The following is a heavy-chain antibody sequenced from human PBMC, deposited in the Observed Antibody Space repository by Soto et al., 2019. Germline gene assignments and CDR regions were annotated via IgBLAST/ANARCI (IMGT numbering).Heavy chain of an antibody. Sequence: PVESLKISCAASGFPFSSYNMNWVRQAPGKGLEWVSSITSTTSDIYYADSVKGRFTISRDNAKNSLYLHMNSLRAEDTAVYYCARPYSGSYSFDYWGQGTLVTVS. CDR2: ITSTTSDI. J-gene: IGHJ4*02. CDR3: ARPYSGSYSFDY. V-gene: IGHV3-21*01. D-gene: IGHD1-26*01. CDR1: GFPFSSYN.